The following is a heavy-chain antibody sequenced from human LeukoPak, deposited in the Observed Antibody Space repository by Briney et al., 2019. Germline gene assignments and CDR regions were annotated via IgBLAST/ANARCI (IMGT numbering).Heavy chain of an antibody. Sequence: SQTLSLTCAVSGGSISSGGYSWSWIRQPPGKGLEWIGYIYHSGSTYYNPSLKSRVTISVDRSKNQFSLKLSSVTAADTAVYYCAREEYYYDSSGYYKYGWFDPWGQGTLVTVSS. CDR1: GGSISSGGYS. CDR3: AREEYYYDSSGYYKYGWFDP. D-gene: IGHD3-22*01. CDR2: IYHSGST. V-gene: IGHV4-30-2*01. J-gene: IGHJ5*02.